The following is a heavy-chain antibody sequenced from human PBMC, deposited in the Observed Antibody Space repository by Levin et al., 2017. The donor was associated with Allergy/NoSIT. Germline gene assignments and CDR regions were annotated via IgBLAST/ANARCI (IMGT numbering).Heavy chain of an antibody. D-gene: IGHD3-3*02. Sequence: GESLKISCAASGFTFSSYWMHWVRQVPGKGLVWVSRINSDGSSTSYADSVKGRFTISRDNAKNTLYLQMNSLRAEDTAVYYCARRDPFSNRMKIDYWGQGTLVTVSS. CDR2: INSDGSST. CDR3: ARRDPFSNRMKIDY. J-gene: IGHJ4*02. CDR1: GFTFSSYW. V-gene: IGHV3-74*01.